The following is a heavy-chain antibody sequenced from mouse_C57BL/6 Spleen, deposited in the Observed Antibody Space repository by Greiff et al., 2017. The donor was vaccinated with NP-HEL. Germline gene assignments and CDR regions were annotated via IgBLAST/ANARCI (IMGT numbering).Heavy chain of an antibody. D-gene: IGHD1-1*01. V-gene: IGHV5-6*02. CDR2: ISSGGSYT. J-gene: IGHJ2*01. CDR3: ARHRPLDYGSSLYYFDY. Sequence: EVMLVESGGDLVKPGGSLKLSCAASGFTFSSYGMSWVRQTPDKRLEWVATISSGGSYTYYPDSVKGRFTISRDNAKNTLYLQMSSLKSEDTAMYYCARHRPLDYGSSLYYFDYWGQGTTLTVSS. CDR1: GFTFSSYG.